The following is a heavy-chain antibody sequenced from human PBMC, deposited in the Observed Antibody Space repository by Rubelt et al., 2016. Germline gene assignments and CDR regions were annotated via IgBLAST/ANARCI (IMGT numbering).Heavy chain of an antibody. CDR2: FYHTGST. V-gene: IGHV4-59*01. Sequence: LQKPSETLSLTCSVSGASISSYYWSWIRQPPGKGLEWIASFYHTGSTTYNPSLKSRVTMSVDTSTNQFSLKVRSVTAADTAVYYCAREVPVDGTAFDPWGQGTLVTVSS. D-gene: IGHD6-19*01. CDR1: GASISSYY. CDR3: AREVPVDGTAFDP. J-gene: IGHJ5*02.